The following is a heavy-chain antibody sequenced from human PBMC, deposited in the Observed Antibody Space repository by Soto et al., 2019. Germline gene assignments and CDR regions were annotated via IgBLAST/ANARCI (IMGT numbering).Heavy chain of an antibody. J-gene: IGHJ4*02. CDR2: IYWDDDK. V-gene: IGHV2-5*02. Sequence: SGPTLVNPTQTLTLTCTFSGFSLSTSGVGVGWIRQPPGKALEWLALIYWDDDKRYSPSLKSRLTITKDTSKNQVVLTMTNMDPVDTATYYCAHRRTPDPENYDFWSGYYNEYYFDYWGQGTLVTVSS. CDR3: AHRRTPDPENYDFWSGYYNEYYFDY. CDR1: GFSLSTSGVG. D-gene: IGHD3-3*01.